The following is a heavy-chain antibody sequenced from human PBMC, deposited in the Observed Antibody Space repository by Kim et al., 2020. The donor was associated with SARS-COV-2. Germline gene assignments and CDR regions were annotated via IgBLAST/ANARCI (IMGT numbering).Heavy chain of an antibody. CDR1: GGTFSSYA. Sequence: SVKVSCKASGGTFSSYAISWVRQAPGQGLEWMGGIIPIFGTANYAQKFQGRVTITADESTSTAYMELSSLRSEDTAVYYCAREEPSRYSGSYKNPPYQPGVFDYWGQGTLVTVSS. D-gene: IGHD1-26*01. V-gene: IGHV1-69*13. J-gene: IGHJ4*02. CDR3: AREEPSRYSGSYKNPPYQPGVFDY. CDR2: IIPIFGTA.